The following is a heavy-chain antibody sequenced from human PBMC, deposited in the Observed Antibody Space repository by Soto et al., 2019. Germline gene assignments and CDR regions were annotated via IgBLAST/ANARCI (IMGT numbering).Heavy chain of an antibody. D-gene: IGHD5-12*01. Sequence: EVQLVESGGGLVQPGGSLRLSCAASGFTFSGFWMHWVRQAPGKGLVWVSRINSDEDNTNYADSVKGRFTISRDNAKNTLYLQMNSLRAEDTAVYYCAREVRRDGYEFFDYWGLGTLVTVSS. CDR1: GFTFSGFW. J-gene: IGHJ4*01. CDR3: AREVRRDGYEFFDY. V-gene: IGHV3-74*01. CDR2: INSDEDNT.